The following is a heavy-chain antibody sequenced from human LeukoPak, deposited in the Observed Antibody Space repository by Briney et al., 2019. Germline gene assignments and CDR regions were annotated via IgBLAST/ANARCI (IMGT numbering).Heavy chain of an antibody. V-gene: IGHV1-69*04. J-gene: IGHJ4*02. CDR2: IIPILGIA. CDR1: GGTFSSYA. Sequence: ASVKVSCKASGGTFSSYAISWVRQAPRQGLEWMGRIIPILGIANYAQKFQGRVTITADKSTSTAYMELSSLRSEDTAVYYCASSPPDYYDSSGYYPFDYWGQGTLVTVSS. D-gene: IGHD3-22*01. CDR3: ASSPPDYYDSSGYYPFDY.